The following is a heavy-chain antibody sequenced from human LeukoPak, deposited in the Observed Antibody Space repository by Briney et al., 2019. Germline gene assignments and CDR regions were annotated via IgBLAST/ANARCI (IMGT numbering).Heavy chain of an antibody. D-gene: IGHD5-18*01. CDR1: GGSISSSSYY. J-gene: IGHJ3*02. V-gene: IGHV4-39*01. CDR2: IYYSGST. Sequence: PSETLSLTCTVSGGSISSSSYYWGWIRQPPGKGLEWIGSIYYSGSTYYNPSLKSRVTISVDTSKNQFSLKLSSVTPADTAVYYCASTDTAMGPDAFDIWGQGTMVTVSS. CDR3: ASTDTAMGPDAFDI.